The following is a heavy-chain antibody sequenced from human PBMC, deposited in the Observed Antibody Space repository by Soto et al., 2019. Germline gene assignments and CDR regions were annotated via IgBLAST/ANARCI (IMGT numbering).Heavy chain of an antibody. CDR1: GFTFDDYA. CDR2: ISWNSGSI. V-gene: IGHV3-9*01. Sequence: EVQLVESGGGLVQPGRSLRLSCAASGFTFDDYAMHWVRQAPGKGLEWVSGISWNSGSIGYADSVKGRFTISRDNAKNSLYLQMNSLRAEDTALYYCAKDIWQWPPYYCDYWGQGTLVTVSS. CDR3: AKDIWQWPPYYCDY. D-gene: IGHD6-19*01. J-gene: IGHJ4*02.